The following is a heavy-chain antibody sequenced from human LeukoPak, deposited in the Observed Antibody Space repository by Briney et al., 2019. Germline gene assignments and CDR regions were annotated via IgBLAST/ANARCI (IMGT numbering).Heavy chain of an antibody. D-gene: IGHD2-2*01. J-gene: IGHJ6*02. V-gene: IGHV4-34*01. CDR2: ISHSGST. CDR3: ARGYCSSTSCYEDV. CDR1: GGSFSGYY. Sequence: SETLSLTCAVYGGSFSGYYWSWIRQPPGKGLEWIGEISHSGSTNYNPSLKSRVTISVDTSKNQFSLKLSSVTAADTAVYYCARGYCSSTSCYEDVWGQGTTVTVSS.